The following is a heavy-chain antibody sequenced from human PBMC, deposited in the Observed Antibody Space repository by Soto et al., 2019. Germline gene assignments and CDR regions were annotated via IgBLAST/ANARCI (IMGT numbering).Heavy chain of an antibody. CDR3: ARDHWAIPIPYYYYYMDV. J-gene: IGHJ6*03. V-gene: IGHV4-59*01. D-gene: IGHD2-2*02. CDR2: IYYSGST. Sequence: PSETLSLTCTVSGGSISSYYWSWIRQPPGKGLEWIGYIYYSGSTNYNPSLKSRVTISVDTSKNQFSLKLSSVTAADTAVYYCARDHWAIPIPYYYYYMDVLGKGTTVTVSS. CDR1: GGSISSYY.